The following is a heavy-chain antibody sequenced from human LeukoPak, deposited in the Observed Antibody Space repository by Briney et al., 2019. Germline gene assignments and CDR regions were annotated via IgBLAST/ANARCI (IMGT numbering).Heavy chain of an antibody. D-gene: IGHD3-10*01. V-gene: IGHV3-66*01. CDR1: GFTVSSNY. CDR2: IYSGGST. Sequence: GGSLRLSCAASGFTVSSNYMSWVRQAPGKGLEWVSVIYSGGSTYYADSVKGRFTISRDNSKNTLYLQMNSLRAEDTAVYYCAKDKMIASLWAFDIWGQGTMVTVSS. J-gene: IGHJ3*02. CDR3: AKDKMIASLWAFDI.